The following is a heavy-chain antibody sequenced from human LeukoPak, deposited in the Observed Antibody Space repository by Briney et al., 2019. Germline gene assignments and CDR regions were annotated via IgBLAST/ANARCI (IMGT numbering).Heavy chain of an antibody. CDR3: TRDRVVGGAIDY. J-gene: IGHJ4*02. D-gene: IGHD2-21*01. CDR1: GFTFSSYA. Sequence: GGSLRLSCAASGFTFSSYAMHWVRQAPGKGLEWVAVISYDGSNKYYADSVKGRFTISRDNSKNTLYLQMNSLRAEDTAVYYCTRDRVVGGAIDYWGPGSLVTVSS. CDR2: ISYDGSNK. V-gene: IGHV3-30*04.